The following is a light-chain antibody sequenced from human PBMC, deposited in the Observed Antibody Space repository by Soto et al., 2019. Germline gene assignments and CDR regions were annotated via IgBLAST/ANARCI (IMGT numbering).Light chain of an antibody. CDR2: GAS. V-gene: IGKV3-20*01. J-gene: IGKJ1*01. CDR3: QQYGNSPWP. CDR1: QIVGSDF. Sequence: IVLTQSSGTLSSSQGARAILSCSASQIVGSDFLALSQQRPVQAPSLLIYGASNRATGITDRFSGSGSGRDFTLPISRLEPEDSAVYYCQQYGNSPWPFGQRTNVDIK.